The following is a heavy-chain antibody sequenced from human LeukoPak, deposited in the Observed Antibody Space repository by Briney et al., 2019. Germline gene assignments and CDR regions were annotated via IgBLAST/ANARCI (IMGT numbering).Heavy chain of an antibody. CDR2: IYTSGST. Sequence: SETLSLTCTVSGGSISSGSYYWSWIRQPAGKGLEWIGRIYTSGSTNHNPSLKSRVTISVDTSKNQFSLKLSSVTAADTAVYYCARDSYDYVWGSSNFDYWGQGTLVTVSS. CDR3: ARDSYDYVWGSSNFDY. D-gene: IGHD3-16*01. V-gene: IGHV4-61*02. J-gene: IGHJ4*02. CDR1: GGSISSGSYY.